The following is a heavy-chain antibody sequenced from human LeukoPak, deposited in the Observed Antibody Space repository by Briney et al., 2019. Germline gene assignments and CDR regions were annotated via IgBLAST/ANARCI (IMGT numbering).Heavy chain of an antibody. CDR1: GYSFANYW. J-gene: IGHJ4*02. V-gene: IGHV5-51*01. CDR3: ARYLGGEYYFDY. CDR2: FYPADSDT. D-gene: IGHD3-10*01. Sequence: GESLKISCKGSGYSFANYWIAWVRQMPGKGLEWMGIFYPADSDTRYSPSFQGQVTFSADKSISTAYLQWSSLKASDTAMYYCARYLGGEYYFDYWGQGTLVTVSS.